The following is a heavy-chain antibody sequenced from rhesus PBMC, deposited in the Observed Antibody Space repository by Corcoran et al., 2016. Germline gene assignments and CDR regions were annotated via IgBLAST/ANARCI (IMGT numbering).Heavy chain of an antibody. CDR1: GFTFSNYW. V-gene: IGHV3-16*02. D-gene: IGHD6-31*01. CDR2: IKKKADDGTA. Sequence: EVQLVESGGGLVQPGGSLRLSCAASGFTFSNYWMSWVRQAPGKGLDWVGRIKKKADDGTAAYAESVKGRFTITKDDSKTALYLQMNSLKTEDTAVYYCTRAAADLDYWGQGVLVTVSS. J-gene: IGHJ4*01. CDR3: TRAAADLDY.